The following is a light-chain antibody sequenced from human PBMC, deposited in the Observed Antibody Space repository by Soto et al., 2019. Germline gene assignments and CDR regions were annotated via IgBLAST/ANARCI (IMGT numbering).Light chain of an antibody. V-gene: IGKV1-5*03. J-gene: IGKJ1*01. CDR3: QQYNIYSEA. Sequence: DTPMTQSPSTLSASVGDRVTSTCRASQSISSWLAWYQQKPGKAPKLLIYKASTLKSGVPSRFSGSGSGTEFTLTICCLQPDDFATYYCQQYNIYSEAFGQGAKVDIK. CDR1: QSISSW. CDR2: KAS.